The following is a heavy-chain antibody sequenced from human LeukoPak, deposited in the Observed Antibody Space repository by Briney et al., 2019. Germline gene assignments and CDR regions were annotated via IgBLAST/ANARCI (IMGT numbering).Heavy chain of an antibody. CDR2: ISYDGSNK. J-gene: IGHJ4*02. Sequence: GRSLRLSCAASGSTFSSYAMHWVRQAPGKGLEWVAVISYDGSNKYYADSVKGRFTISRDNAKNSLYLQMNSLRAEDTAVYYCARGWLVGNWGQGTLVTVSS. CDR3: ARGWLVGN. D-gene: IGHD6-19*01. V-gene: IGHV3-30-3*01. CDR1: GSTFSSYA.